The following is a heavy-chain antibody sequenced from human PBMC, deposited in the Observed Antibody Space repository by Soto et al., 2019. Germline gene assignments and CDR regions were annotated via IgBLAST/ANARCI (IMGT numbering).Heavy chain of an antibody. J-gene: IGHJ4*02. CDR1: AGSISSSSYY. CDR2: IYYSGST. CDR3: ARVYSGSYSDS. D-gene: IGHD1-26*01. Sequence: SETLSLTCTVSAGSISSSSYYWGWIRQPPGKGLEWIGSIYYSGSTNYSPSPKSRVTISVDKSKNHFSLNLTSVTAADTAVYYCARVYSGSYSDSWGQGTLVTVSS. V-gene: IGHV4-39*07.